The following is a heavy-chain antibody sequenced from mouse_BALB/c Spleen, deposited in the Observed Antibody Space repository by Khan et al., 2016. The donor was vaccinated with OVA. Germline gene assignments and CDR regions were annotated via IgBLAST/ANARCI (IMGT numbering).Heavy chain of an antibody. CDR2: IDPANGNT. V-gene: IGHV14-3*02. CDR3: ARIADYDGSY. D-gene: IGHD2-4*01. Sequence: EVQLQESGAELVKPGASVKLSCTASGFNIKDTYMHWVIQRPEQGLEWIGRIDPANGNTKYDPNFQGKATITEDTSSNTPYLAISSLTSEDTAVYYCARIADYDGSYWGQGTLVTVSA. CDR1: GFNIKDTY. J-gene: IGHJ3*01.